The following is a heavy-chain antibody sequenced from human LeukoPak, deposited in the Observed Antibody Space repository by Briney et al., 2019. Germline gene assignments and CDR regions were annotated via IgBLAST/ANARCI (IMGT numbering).Heavy chain of an antibody. CDR2: IIPIFGTA. CDR1: GGTFSSYA. D-gene: IGHD6-13*01. J-gene: IGHJ6*04. CDR3: ARPSARGAAAGTSLYYYGTDV. V-gene: IGHV1-69*13. Sequence: SVKVSCKASGGTFSSYAISWVRQAPGQGLEWMGGIIPIFGTANYAQKFQGRVTITADESTSTAYMELSSLRSEDTAVYYCARPSARGAAAGTSLYYYGTDVWGKGTTVTVSS.